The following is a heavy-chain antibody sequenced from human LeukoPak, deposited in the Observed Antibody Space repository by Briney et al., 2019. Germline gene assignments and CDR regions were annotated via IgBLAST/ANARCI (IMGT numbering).Heavy chain of an antibody. D-gene: IGHD1-26*01. CDR2: IIPIFGTA. CDR1: GGTFSSYA. CDR3: ARVFHRQGGVFDY. Sequence: ASVKVSCKASGGTFSSYAISWVRQAPGQGLEWMGRIIPIFGTANYAQKFQGRVTITTDESTSTAYMELSSLRSEDTAVYYCARVFHRQGGVFDYWGQRTLVTVSS. V-gene: IGHV1-69*05. J-gene: IGHJ4*02.